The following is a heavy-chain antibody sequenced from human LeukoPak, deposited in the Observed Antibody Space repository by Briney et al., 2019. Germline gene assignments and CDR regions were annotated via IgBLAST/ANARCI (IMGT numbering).Heavy chain of an antibody. Sequence: PGGFLRLSCAASRYTFHIYAIRWVPQARGKGLEDGSAISGSGGSTYYADAVKGRFTISRDNSKNTLYLQMNSLRAEDTAVYYCANSVVYAHYYFDYWGQGTLVTVSS. CDR1: RYTFHIYA. CDR2: ISGSGGST. V-gene: IGHV3-23*01. J-gene: IGHJ4*02. CDR3: ANSVVYAHYYFDY. D-gene: IGHD2-8*02.